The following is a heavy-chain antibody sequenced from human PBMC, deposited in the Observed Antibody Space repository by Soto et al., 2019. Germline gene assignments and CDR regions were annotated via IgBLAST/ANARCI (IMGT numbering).Heavy chain of an antibody. Sequence: SETLSLTCTVSGGSISSSSYYWGWIRQPPGKGLEWIGSIYYSGSTYYNPSLKSRVTISVDTSKNQFSLKLSSVTAADTAVYYCATNFEYSSSSDAFDIWGQGTMVTVSS. D-gene: IGHD6-6*01. CDR3: ATNFEYSSSSDAFDI. CDR2: IYYSGST. CDR1: GGSISSSSYY. J-gene: IGHJ3*02. V-gene: IGHV4-39*01.